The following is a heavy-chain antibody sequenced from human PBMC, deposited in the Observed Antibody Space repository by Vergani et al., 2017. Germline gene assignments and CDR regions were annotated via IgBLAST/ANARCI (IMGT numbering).Heavy chain of an antibody. CDR1: GFTFSSYA. V-gene: IGHV3-23*01. CDR2: IRGSGGST. J-gene: IGHJ4*02. CDR3: AKAKGYSDGWVEC. D-gene: IGHD5-18*01. Sequence: EVQLLESGGGLVQPGGSLRLSCAASGFTFSSYAMSWVRQAPGKGLEWVSAIRGSGGSTDYADSVKGRFTISRDNSKNTLYLQMNSLRAEDSAVYYCAKAKGYSDGWVECWGQGTLVTVSS.